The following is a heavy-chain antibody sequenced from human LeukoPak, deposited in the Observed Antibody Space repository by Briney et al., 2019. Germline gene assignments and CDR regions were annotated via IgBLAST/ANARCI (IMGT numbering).Heavy chain of an antibody. D-gene: IGHD2-15*01. V-gene: IGHV3-21*01. CDR1: GFTFSSYS. Sequence: PGGSLRLSCAASGFTFSSYSMNWVRQAPGKGLEWVSSISSTSTYIYYADSVKGRFTISRDNAKNSLYLQMNSLRVEDTAVYYCARDGVDCSGGSCYSVEYYYYYYMDVWGKGTTVTVSS. CDR3: ARDGVDCSGGSCYSVEYYYYYYMDV. J-gene: IGHJ6*03. CDR2: ISSTSTYI.